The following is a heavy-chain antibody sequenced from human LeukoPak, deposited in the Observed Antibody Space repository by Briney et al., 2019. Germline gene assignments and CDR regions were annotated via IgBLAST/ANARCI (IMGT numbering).Heavy chain of an antibody. Sequence: GASVKVSCKASGYTFTSYYMHWVRQAPGQGLEWMGIINPSGGSTSYAQKFQGRVTMTRDTSTSTVYMELSSLRSEDTDVYYCAREGYYGSSGYPFPGYWGQGTLVTVSS. V-gene: IGHV1-46*01. CDR3: AREGYYGSSGYPFPGY. CDR1: GYTFTSYY. J-gene: IGHJ4*02. CDR2: INPSGGST. D-gene: IGHD3-22*01.